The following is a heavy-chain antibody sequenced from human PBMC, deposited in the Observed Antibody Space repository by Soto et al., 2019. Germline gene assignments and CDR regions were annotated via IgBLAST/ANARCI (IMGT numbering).Heavy chain of an antibody. CDR2: INAGNGNT. J-gene: IGHJ6*02. D-gene: IGHD6-19*01. CDR3: ARVPLAVAGTFGGMDV. Sequence: ASVKVSCKASEYTFTSYAMYWVRQAPGKSLEWMGWINAGNGNTKYSQKFQGRVTITRDTSASTAYMELSSLRSEDTAVYYCARVPLAVAGTFGGMDVWGQGTTVTVSS. CDR1: EYTFTSYA. V-gene: IGHV1-3*01.